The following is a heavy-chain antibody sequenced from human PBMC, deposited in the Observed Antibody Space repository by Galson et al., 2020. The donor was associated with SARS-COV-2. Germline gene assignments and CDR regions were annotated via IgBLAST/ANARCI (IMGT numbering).Heavy chain of an antibody. CDR3: ARDYYNSSGDYMGDG. CDR1: GFIVSSNY. J-gene: IGHJ4*02. CDR2: IYGGGST. Sequence: AGSLRLSCAASGFIVSSNYMSWVRQAPGEGLKWVSIIYGGGSTYYGDSVKGRFTISRDNSKNTLYLQMNTLRTEDTAVYYCARDYYNSSGDYMGDGWGQGTLVTVSS. D-gene: IGHD3-22*01. V-gene: IGHV3-66*02.